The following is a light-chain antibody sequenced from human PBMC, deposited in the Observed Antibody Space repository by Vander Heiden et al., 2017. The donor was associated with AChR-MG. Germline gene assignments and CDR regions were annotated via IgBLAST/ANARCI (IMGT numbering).Light chain of an antibody. CDR2: AAS. V-gene: IGKV1-39*01. CDR3: QQSYSTPRT. CDR1: QSISSY. J-gene: IGKJ4*01. Sequence: DIQMTQYPSSLSASVGDRVTITCRASQSISSYLNWYQQKPGKAPKLLIYAASSLQSGVPSRFSGSGSGTDFTLTIRSLQPEDFATYYCQQSYSTPRTFGGGTKVEIK.